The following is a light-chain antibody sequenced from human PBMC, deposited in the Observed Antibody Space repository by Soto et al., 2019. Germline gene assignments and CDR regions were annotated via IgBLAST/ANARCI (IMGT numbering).Light chain of an antibody. CDR2: DND. CDR3: ATWDDSRNHYV. Sequence: QSVLTQPPSASGTPGQRVTISASGSTSNIGSNTVSWYQQLPGTAPRLLIYDNDERPSGVPDRFSGSKSATSASLAISGLQPEDEGDYYCATWDDSRNHYVFGPGTKLTVL. J-gene: IGLJ1*01. CDR1: TSNIGSNT. V-gene: IGLV1-44*01.